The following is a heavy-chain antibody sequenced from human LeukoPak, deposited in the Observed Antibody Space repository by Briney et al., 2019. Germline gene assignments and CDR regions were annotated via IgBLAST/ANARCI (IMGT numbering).Heavy chain of an antibody. V-gene: IGHV1-69*05. D-gene: IGHD3-22*01. CDR2: IIPIFGTA. CDR1: GGTFSSYA. Sequence: VASVKVSCKASGGTFSSYAISWVRQAPGQGLEWMGRIIPIFGTANYAQKFQGRVTITTDESTSTAYMELSSLRSEDTAVYYCAMYYYDSSGYYYVTLDYWGQGTLVTVSS. CDR3: AMYYYDSSGYYYVTLDY. J-gene: IGHJ4*02.